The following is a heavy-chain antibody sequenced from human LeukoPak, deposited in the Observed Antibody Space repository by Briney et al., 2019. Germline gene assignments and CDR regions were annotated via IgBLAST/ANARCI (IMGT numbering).Heavy chain of an antibody. D-gene: IGHD2/OR15-2a*01. CDR2: IIPIFGTA. CDR1: GGTFSSYA. Sequence: ASVKVSCKASGGTFSSYAISWVRQAPGQGLEWMGGIIPIFGTANYAQKFQGRVTITADESTSTAYMELSSLRSEDTAVYYCALSASSRTLWRDYYYYMDVWGKGTTVTISS. J-gene: IGHJ6*03. CDR3: ALSASSRTLWRDYYYYMDV. V-gene: IGHV1-69*13.